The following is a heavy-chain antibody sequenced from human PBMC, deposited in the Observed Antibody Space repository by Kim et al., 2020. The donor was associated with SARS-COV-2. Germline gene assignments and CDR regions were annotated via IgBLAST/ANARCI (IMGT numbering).Heavy chain of an antibody. CDR1: GFTVSSNY. CDR2: IYTDGST. V-gene: IGHV3-53*01. CDR3: ARDPVILGLRTGGFDI. D-gene: IGHD3-16*01. Sequence: GGSLRLSCTASGFTVSSNYMSWVRQIPGKGLEWVSVIYTDGSTYYAGSVKGRFTISRDNSKNTLYLQMDSLRAEDTAVYYCARDPVILGLRTGGFDIWGQGTMVTVSS. J-gene: IGHJ3*02.